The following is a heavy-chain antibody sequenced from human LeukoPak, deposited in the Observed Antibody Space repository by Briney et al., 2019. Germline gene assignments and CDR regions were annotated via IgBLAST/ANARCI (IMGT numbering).Heavy chain of an antibody. CDR3: ARVYYGGSLDY. V-gene: IGHV3-21*01. D-gene: IGHD4-23*01. CDR2: ISSSSSDI. J-gene: IGHJ4*02. Sequence: PGGSLRLSCTASGFTFSSYTMNWVRQALGKGLEWVSLISSSSSDIYYADSVKGRFTISRDNANNSLYLQMSSLRADDTAVYYCARVYYGGSLDYWGQGTLVTVSS. CDR1: GFTFSSYT.